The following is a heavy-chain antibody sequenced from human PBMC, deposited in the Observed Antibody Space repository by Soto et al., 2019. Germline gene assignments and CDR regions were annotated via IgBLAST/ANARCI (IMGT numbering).Heavy chain of an antibody. CDR1: GFTFGRYA. J-gene: IGHJ4*02. Sequence: GGSLRLSCVASGFTFGRYAMHWVRQFPGRGLEWVAVISYTGANTYYVGSVRGRSTISRDNSKNTLYLQMNSLRAEDTAMYYCAKHMDDSGYFYVEGADHWGQGTLVTVSS. V-gene: IGHV3-30*18. D-gene: IGHD3-22*01. CDR3: AKHMDDSGYFYVEGADH. CDR2: ISYTGANT.